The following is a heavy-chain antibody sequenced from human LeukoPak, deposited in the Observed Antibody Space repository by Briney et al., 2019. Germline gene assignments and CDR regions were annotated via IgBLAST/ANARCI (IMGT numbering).Heavy chain of an antibody. CDR3: AGSDLGYCSGGSCYSHY. D-gene: IGHD2-15*01. CDR1: GYTFTSYD. CDR2: MNPNSGNT. V-gene: IGHV1-8*01. Sequence: GASVKVSCKASGYTFTSYDVNWVRQATGQGLEWMGWMNPNSGNTGYAQKFQGRVTMTRNTSISTAYMELSSLTSEDTAVYYCAGSDLGYCSGGSCYSHYWGQGTLVTVSS. J-gene: IGHJ4*02.